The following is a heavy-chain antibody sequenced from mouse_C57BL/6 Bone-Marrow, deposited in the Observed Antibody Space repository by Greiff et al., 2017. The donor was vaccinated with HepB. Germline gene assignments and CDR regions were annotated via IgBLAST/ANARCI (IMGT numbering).Heavy chain of an antibody. V-gene: IGHV1-69*01. CDR1: GYTFTSYW. J-gene: IGHJ1*03. CDR2: IDPSDSYT. D-gene: IGHD1-1*01. Sequence: QVQLQQPGAELVMPGASVKLSCKASGYTFTSYWMHWVKQRPGQGLEWIGEIDPSDSYTNYNQKFKGKSTLTVDKSSSTAYMQLSSLTSEDSAVYYCARERVYYYGSSPWYFDVWGTGTTVTVSS. CDR3: ARERVYYYGSSPWYFDV.